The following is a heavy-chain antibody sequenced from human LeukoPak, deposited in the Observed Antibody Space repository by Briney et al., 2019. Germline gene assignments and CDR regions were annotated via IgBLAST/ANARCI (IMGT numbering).Heavy chain of an antibody. CDR3: AGGLLGCRGGSCYPTDY. J-gene: IGHJ4*02. V-gene: IGHV3-30*03. CDR1: GFTFSTYG. D-gene: IGHD2-15*01. Sequence: GGPLRLSCAASGFTFSTYGMHWVRQAPGKGLEWVAVISDNGINQYYVDSVKGRFTISRDNSKNTLYLQMNSLRDEDTAVYYCAGGLLGCRGGSCYPTDYWGQGTLVTVSS. CDR2: ISDNGINQ.